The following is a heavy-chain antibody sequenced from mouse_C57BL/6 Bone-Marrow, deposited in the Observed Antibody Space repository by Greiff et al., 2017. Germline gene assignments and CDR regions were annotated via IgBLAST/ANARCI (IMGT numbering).Heavy chain of an antibody. D-gene: IGHD1-1*01. CDR3: ARPNYYYGRGGAMDY. V-gene: IGHV5-15*01. J-gene: IGHJ4*01. CDR1: GFTFSDYG. CDR2: ISNLAYSI. Sequence: DVKLVESGGGLVQPGGSLKLSCAASGFTFSDYGMAWVRQAPRKGPEWVAFISNLAYSIYYADTVTGRFTFSRENAKNTLYLEMSSLRSEDTAMYYCARPNYYYGRGGAMDYWGQGTSVTVSS.